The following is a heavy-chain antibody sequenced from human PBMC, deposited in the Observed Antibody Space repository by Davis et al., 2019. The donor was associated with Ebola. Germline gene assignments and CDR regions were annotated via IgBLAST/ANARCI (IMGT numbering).Heavy chain of an antibody. J-gene: IGHJ4*02. Sequence: GESLKISCAASGFTFSSYVITWVRQAPGKGPEWVSGITGSGDMTSYADSVKGRFTISRDNSKNTLYLQMNSLRVEDTAVYYCARDWDYYGSGSYYDKLDYWGQGTLVTVSS. V-gene: IGHV3-23*01. CDR1: GFTFSSYV. CDR2: ITGSGDMT. CDR3: ARDWDYYGSGSYYDKLDY. D-gene: IGHD3-10*01.